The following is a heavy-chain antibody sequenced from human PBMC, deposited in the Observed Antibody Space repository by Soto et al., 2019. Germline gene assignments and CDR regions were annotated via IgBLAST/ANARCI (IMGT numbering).Heavy chain of an antibody. CDR1: GFTFSSYS. V-gene: IGHV3-21*01. J-gene: IGHJ4*02. CDR3: ASEGAVAGHYDY. Sequence: EVQLVESGGGLVKPGGSLRLSCAASGFTFSSYSMNWVRQAPGKGLEWVSSISSSSSYIYYADSVKGRFTISRDNAKNSLYLQMNSLRAEDTAVYYCASEGAVAGHYDYWGQGTLVTVSS. CDR2: ISSSSSYI. D-gene: IGHD6-19*01.